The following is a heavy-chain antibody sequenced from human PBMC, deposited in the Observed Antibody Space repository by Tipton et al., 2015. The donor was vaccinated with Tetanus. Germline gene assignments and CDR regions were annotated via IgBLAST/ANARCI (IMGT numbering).Heavy chain of an antibody. CDR3: ARDGDSSGYYYDD. J-gene: IGHJ4*02. Sequence: TLSLTCTVSGGSISSYYWSWIRQPPGKGLEWIGYIYYSGSTYYNPSLKSRVTISVDTSKNQFSLKLSSVTAADTAVYYCARDGDSSGYYYDDWGQGTLVTVSS. CDR1: GGSISSYY. CDR2: IYYSGST. V-gene: IGHV4-59*12. D-gene: IGHD3-22*01.